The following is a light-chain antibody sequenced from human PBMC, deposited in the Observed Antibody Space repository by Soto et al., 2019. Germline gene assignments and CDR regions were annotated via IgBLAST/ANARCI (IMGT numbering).Light chain of an antibody. Sequence: ERATLYCRASQSVSNNYLAWYQQKPGQAPRLLIYGASNRATGIPDRFSGSGSGTDFTLTIIIQEPAAYEVDLRPQHGSSGTFGQ. CDR2: GAS. J-gene: IGKJ1*01. CDR3: PQHGSSGT. V-gene: IGKV3-20*01. CDR1: QSVSNNY.